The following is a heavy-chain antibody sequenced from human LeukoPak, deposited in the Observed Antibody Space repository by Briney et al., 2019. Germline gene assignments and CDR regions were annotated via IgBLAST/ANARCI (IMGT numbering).Heavy chain of an antibody. J-gene: IGHJ3*02. CDR1: GGSISSGGYY. CDR2: IYYSGST. CDR3: ARPGMADAFDI. Sequence: SETLSLTCTVSGGSISSGGYYWSWIRQHPGKGLEWIGYIYYSGSTYYNPSLKSRVTISVDTSKNQFSLKLSSVTAADTAVYYCARPGMADAFDIWGQGTMVTVSS. V-gene: IGHV4-31*03. D-gene: IGHD5-24*01.